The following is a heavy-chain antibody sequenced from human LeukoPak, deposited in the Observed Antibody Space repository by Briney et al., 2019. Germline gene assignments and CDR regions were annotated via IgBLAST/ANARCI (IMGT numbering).Heavy chain of an antibody. CDR1: GFTFDDYA. D-gene: IGHD3-10*01. V-gene: IGHV3-9*01. J-gene: IGHJ1*01. CDR3: AKAYGPGYFQH. CDR2: ISWNSGSI. Sequence: GGSQRLSCAASGFTFDDYAMHWVRQAPGKGLEWVSGISWNSGSIGYADSVKGRFTISRDNAKNSLYLQMNSLRAEDTALYYCAKAYGPGYFQHWGQGTLVTVSS.